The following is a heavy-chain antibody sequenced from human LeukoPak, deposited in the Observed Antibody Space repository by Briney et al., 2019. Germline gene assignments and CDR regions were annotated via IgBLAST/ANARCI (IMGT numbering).Heavy chain of an antibody. D-gene: IGHD3-10*01. Sequence: KPSETLSLTCTVSGGSISGYYWSWIRQPPGKGLEWIGYIYTSGSTNYNPSLKSRVTISVDTSKNQFSLKLSSVTAADTAVYYCARLTYYNRRLDPWGQGTLVTVSS. V-gene: IGHV4-4*09. CDR1: GGSISGYY. CDR2: IYTSGST. CDR3: ARLTYYNRRLDP. J-gene: IGHJ5*02.